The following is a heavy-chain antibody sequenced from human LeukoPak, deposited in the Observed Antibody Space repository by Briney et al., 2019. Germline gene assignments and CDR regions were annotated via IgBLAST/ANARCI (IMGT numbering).Heavy chain of an antibody. V-gene: IGHV1-2*02. CDR2: INPNSGGT. D-gene: IGHD6-19*01. CDR1: GYTFTGYY. CDR3: AGDRTRTGYSSGWYHDY. J-gene: IGHJ4*02. Sequence: ASVKVSCKASGYTFTGYYMHWVRQAPGQGLEWMGWINPNSGGTNYAQKFQGRVTMTRATSISTAYMELSRLRSDDTAVYYCAGDRTRTGYSSGWYHDYWGQGTLVTVSS.